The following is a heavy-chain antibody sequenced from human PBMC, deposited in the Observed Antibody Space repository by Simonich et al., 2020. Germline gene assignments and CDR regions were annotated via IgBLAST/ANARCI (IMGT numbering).Heavy chain of an antibody. CDR3: ARWAYSSSYFDY. V-gene: IGHV4-34*01. J-gene: IGHJ4*02. CDR2: INHSGST. D-gene: IGHD6-6*01. Sequence: QVQLQQWGAGLLKPSETLSLTCAVYGGSFSGYYWSWIRPPPGKGLEWIGEINHSGSTNYNPSLKSRVTISVDTSKNQFSLKLSSVTAADTAVYYCARWAYSSSYFDYWGQGTLVTVSS. CDR1: GGSFSGYY.